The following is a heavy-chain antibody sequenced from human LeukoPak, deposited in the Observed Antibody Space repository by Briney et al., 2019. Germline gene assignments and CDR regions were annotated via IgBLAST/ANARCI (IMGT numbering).Heavy chain of an antibody. J-gene: IGHJ4*02. CDR2: ISGSGGST. CDR3: AKGYYDDIWGSYYFDY. CDR1: GFTFSSYA. Sequence: PGGSLRLSCAASGFTFSSYAMSWVRQAPGKGLEWVSAISGSGGSTYYADSVKGRFTISRDNSKNTLYLQMNSLRAEDTAVYYCAKGYYDDIWGSYYFDYWGQGTLVTVSS. V-gene: IGHV3-23*01. D-gene: IGHD3-16*01.